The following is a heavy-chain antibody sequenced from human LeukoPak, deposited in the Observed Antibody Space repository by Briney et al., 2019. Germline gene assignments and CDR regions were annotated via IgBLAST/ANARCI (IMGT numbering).Heavy chain of an antibody. CDR3: SGSNFNWFDP. Sequence: GSLRLSCAASGFTFSDYYMSWIRQAPGKGLEWIGSIYYSGSTYYNPSLKSRVTISVDTSMNQFSLKLSSVTAADTAVYYCSGSNFNWFDPWGQGTLVTVSS. J-gene: IGHJ5*02. CDR2: IYYSGST. D-gene: IGHD4-11*01. CDR1: GFTFSDYY. V-gene: IGHV4-59*05.